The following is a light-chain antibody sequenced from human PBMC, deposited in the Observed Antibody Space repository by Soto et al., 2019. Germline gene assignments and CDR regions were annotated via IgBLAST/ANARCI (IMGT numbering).Light chain of an antibody. CDR1: SSDVGGYNY. CDR2: DVS. Sequence: QSALTQPASVSGSPGQSITISCTGTSSDVGGYNYVSWYQQHPGKAPKLMIYDVSNRPSGVSDRFSGFKSGNTASLTISGLQAEDEADYYCISYTSSSTVVFGGGTKLTVL. J-gene: IGLJ2*01. V-gene: IGLV2-14*01. CDR3: ISYTSSSTVV.